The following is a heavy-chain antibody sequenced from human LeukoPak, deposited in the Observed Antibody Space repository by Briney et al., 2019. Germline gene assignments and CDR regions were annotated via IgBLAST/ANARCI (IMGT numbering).Heavy chain of an antibody. CDR1: GGTFSSYA. V-gene: IGHV1-69*04. CDR2: IIPILGIA. J-gene: IGHJ4*02. Sequence: ASVKVSCKASGGTFSSYAISWVRQAPGQGLEWMGRIIPILGIANYAQKLQGRVTMTTDTSTSTAYMELRSLRSDDTAVYYCARDGYCSGGSCYAVSIDYWGQGTLVTVSS. CDR3: ARDGYCSGGSCYAVSIDY. D-gene: IGHD2-15*01.